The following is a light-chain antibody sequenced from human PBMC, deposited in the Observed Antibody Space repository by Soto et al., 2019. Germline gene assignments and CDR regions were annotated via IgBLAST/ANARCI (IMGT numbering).Light chain of an antibody. J-gene: IGLJ1*01. Sequence: QSALTQPASVSGSPGQSITISCTGSSSDIGGYKYVSWYQHHPGKAPQLIIFDVINRPSGVSNRFSGSKSVNTASLTIFGRQAEDEADYYCFSYTSSTMYVFGTGTKLTVL. V-gene: IGLV2-14*03. CDR2: DVI. CDR1: SSDIGGYKY. CDR3: FSYTSSTMYV.